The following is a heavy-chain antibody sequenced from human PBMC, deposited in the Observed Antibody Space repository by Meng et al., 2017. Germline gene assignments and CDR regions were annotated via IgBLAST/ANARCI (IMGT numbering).Heavy chain of an antibody. J-gene: IGHJ5*02. V-gene: IGHV4-38-2*02. CDR2: IYHSGST. Sequence: GSLRLSCAVSGYSISSGYYWGWIRQPPGKGLEWIGSIYHSGSTYYNPSLKSRVTISVDTSKNRFSLKLSSVTAADTAVYYCARDPRGYSSGWYAWFDPWGQGTLVTVSS. CDR1: GYSISSGYY. CDR3: ARDPRGYSSGWYAWFDP. D-gene: IGHD6-19*01.